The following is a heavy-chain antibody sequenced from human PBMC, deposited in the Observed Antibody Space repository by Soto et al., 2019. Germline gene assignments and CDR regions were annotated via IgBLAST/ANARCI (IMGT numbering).Heavy chain of an antibody. CDR1: GYSVTSYW. CDR2: IYPGDSDT. D-gene: IGHD2-15*01. V-gene: IGHV5-51*01. CDR3: ARWAVQNCSGGSCYSGLYYYYGMDV. J-gene: IGHJ6*02. Sequence: GESLKISCKGSGYSVTSYWMGWVRQMPGKGLEWMGIIYPGDSDTRYSPSFQGQVTISADKSISTAYLQWSSLKASDTAMYYCARWAVQNCSGGSCYSGLYYYYGMDVWGQGTTVTVSS.